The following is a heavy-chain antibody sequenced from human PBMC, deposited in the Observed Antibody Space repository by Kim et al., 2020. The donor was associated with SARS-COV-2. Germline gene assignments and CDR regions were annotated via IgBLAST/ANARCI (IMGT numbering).Heavy chain of an antibody. J-gene: IGHJ4*02. Sequence: GGSLRLSCAASGFTFSSYAMHWVRQAPGKGLEWVAVISYDGSNKYYADSVKGRFTISRDNSKNTLYLQMNSLRAEDTAVYYCARDRRDYWGQGTLVTVSS. V-gene: IGHV3-30*04. CDR3: ARDRRDY. CDR2: ISYDGSNK. CDR1: GFTFSSYA.